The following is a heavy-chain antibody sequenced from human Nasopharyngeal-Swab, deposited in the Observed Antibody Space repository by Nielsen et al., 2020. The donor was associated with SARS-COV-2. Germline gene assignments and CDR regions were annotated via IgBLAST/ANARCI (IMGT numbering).Heavy chain of an antibody. CDR1: GYTFISYY. CDR3: ARDIVVVPAARGSWFDP. D-gene: IGHD2-2*01. V-gene: IGHV1-46*01. Sequence: ASVKVSCKASGYTFISYYMHWVRQAPGQGLEWMGIINPSGGSTSYAQKFQGRVTMTRDTSTSTVYMELSSLRSEDTAVYYCARDIVVVPAARGSWFDPWGQGTLVTVSS. J-gene: IGHJ5*02. CDR2: INPSGGST.